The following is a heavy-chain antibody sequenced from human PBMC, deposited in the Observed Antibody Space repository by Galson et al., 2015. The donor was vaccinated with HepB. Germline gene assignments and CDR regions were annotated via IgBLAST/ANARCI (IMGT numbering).Heavy chain of an antibody. CDR1: GFTFSSYS. CDR2: ISSSSSTI. CDR3: AREGAYGEMAAIGDY. D-gene: IGHD5-24*01. J-gene: IGHJ4*02. V-gene: IGHV3-48*02. Sequence: SLRLSCAASGFTFSSYSMNWVRQAPGKGLEWVSYISSSSSTIYYADSVKGRFTISRDNAKNSLYLQMNSLRDEDTAVYYCAREGAYGEMAAIGDYWGQGTLVTVSS.